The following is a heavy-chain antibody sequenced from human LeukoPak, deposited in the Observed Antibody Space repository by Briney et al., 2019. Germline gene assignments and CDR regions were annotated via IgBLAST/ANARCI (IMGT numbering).Heavy chain of an antibody. Sequence: ASVKVSCKTSGYTFTSYYLHWVRQAPGQGLEWMGWIGPNSGGTKNAQKFQGRVTMTRDTSISTAYMELNRLTSDDTAVYYCATYSNSTLQYYYGLDVWGQGTTVTVSS. CDR1: GYTFTSYY. CDR2: IGPNSGGT. CDR3: ATYSNSTLQYYYGLDV. J-gene: IGHJ6*02. D-gene: IGHD6-6*01. V-gene: IGHV1-2*02.